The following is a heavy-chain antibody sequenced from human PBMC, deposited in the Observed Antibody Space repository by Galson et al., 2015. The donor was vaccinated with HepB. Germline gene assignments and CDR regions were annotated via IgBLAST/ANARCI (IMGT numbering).Heavy chain of an antibody. V-gene: IGHV3-23*01. CDR3: AKDGPGGWGYFHH. Sequence: SLRLSCAASGFTFSSYAMSWVRQAPGKGLEWVSAISGSGGSTYYADSVKGRFTISRDNSKNTLYLQMNSLRAEDTAIYFCAKDGPGGWGYFHHWGQGTLVTVSS. CDR2: ISGSGGST. J-gene: IGHJ1*01. D-gene: IGHD1-26*01. CDR1: GFTFSSYA.